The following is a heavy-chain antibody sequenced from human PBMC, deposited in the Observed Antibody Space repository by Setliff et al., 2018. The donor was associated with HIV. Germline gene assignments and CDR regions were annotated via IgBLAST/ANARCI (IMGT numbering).Heavy chain of an antibody. CDR2: SRNKVNSYTT. D-gene: IGHD3-10*01. CDR1: GFSFSDYY. CDR3: ARGRLLWSGSYYYYYMDV. J-gene: IGHJ6*03. Sequence: GGSLRLSCAASGFSFSDYYMNWIRQAPGKGLEWVGRSRNKVNSYTTDYPASVKGRFTISRDDSKNSLYLQMNSLKTEDTAVYYCARGRLLWSGSYYYYYMDVWGKGTTVTVSS. V-gene: IGHV3-72*01.